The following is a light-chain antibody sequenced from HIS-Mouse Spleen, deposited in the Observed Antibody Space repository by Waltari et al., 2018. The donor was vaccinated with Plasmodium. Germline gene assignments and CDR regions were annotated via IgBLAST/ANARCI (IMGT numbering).Light chain of an antibody. CDR2: DVS. Sequence: QSALTQPRSVSGSPGQSVTISCTGTSSDVGGYNYVSWSQQHTGKAPKPRIYDVSNLPSGVPDRFSGSNAGNTASLTISGLQAEDEADYYCCSYAGSYTWVFGGGTKLTVL. CDR1: SSDVGGYNY. V-gene: IGLV2-11*01. CDR3: CSYAGSYTWV. J-gene: IGLJ2*01.